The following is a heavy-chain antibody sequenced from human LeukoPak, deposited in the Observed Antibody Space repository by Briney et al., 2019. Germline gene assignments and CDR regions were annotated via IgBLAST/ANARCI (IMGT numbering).Heavy chain of an antibody. CDR1: GGSISSYY. D-gene: IGHD3-22*01. V-gene: IGHV4-4*07. J-gene: IGHJ4*02. CDR2: IYTSGST. Sequence: PSETLSLTCTVSGGSISSYYWSWIRRPAGKGLEWIGRIYTSGSTNYNPSLKSRVTMSVDTSKNQFSLKLSSVTAADTAVYYCARVKGYYYYDSSGSFDYWGQGTLVTVSS. CDR3: ARVKGYYYYDSSGSFDY.